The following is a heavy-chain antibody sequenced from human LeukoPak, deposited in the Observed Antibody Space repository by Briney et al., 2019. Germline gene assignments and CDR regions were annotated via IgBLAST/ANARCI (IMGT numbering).Heavy chain of an antibody. J-gene: IGHJ3*02. CDR2: IYYSGST. CDR1: GGSISSGGYY. V-gene: IGHV4-31*03. Sequence: SQTLSLTCTVSGGSISSGGYYWSWIRQHPGKGLESIGYIYYSGSTYYNPSLKSRVTISVDTSKNQSSLKLSSVTAADTAVYYCARNKAFAFDIWGQGTMVTASS. CDR3: ARNKAFAFDI.